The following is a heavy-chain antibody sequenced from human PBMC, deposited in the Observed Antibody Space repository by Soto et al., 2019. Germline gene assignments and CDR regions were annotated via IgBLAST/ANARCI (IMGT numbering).Heavy chain of an antibody. Sequence: GGSLRLSCTASGFIFGDYAMSWVRQAPGKGLEWVGFIRSKTYGGTAEYAAPVSGRFTISRDDSKSIAYLQMTSLKTEDTAVYYCTRGTVWGHGYYDSFDIWGQGTMVTVSS. D-gene: IGHD5-18*01. CDR2: IRSKTYGGTA. CDR1: GFIFGDYA. V-gene: IGHV3-49*04. CDR3: TRGTVWGHGYYDSFDI. J-gene: IGHJ3*02.